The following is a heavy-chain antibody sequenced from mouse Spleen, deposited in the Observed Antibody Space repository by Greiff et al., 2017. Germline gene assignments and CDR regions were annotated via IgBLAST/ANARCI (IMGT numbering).Heavy chain of an antibody. J-gene: IGHJ2*01. Sequence: EVKLVESGGGLVKPGGSLKLSCAASGFTFSDYGMAWVRQAPGKGPEWVAFISNLAYSIYYADTVTGRFTISRENAKNTLYLEMSSLRSEDTAMYYCARQGDYYGSSYFDYWGQGTTLTVSS. D-gene: IGHD1-1*01. V-gene: IGHV5-15*01. CDR2: ISNLAYSI. CDR1: GFTFSDYG. CDR3: ARQGDYYGSSYFDY.